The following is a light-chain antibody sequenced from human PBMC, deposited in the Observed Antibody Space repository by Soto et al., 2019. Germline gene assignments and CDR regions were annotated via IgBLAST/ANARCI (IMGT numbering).Light chain of an antibody. CDR1: SSDVGDHNY. J-gene: IGLJ1*01. CDR3: SSYAGSNIHYV. Sequence: QSALTQPPSASGSPGQSVTISCTGTSSDVGDHNYVSWYQQHPGKAPKLMTYEVSKRPSGVPDRFSGSKSGNTASLTVSGLQAEDEADYYCSSYAGSNIHYVFGTGTKVTVL. V-gene: IGLV2-8*01. CDR2: EVS.